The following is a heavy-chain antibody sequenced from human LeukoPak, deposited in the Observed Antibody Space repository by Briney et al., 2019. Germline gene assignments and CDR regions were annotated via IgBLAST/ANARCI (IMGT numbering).Heavy chain of an antibody. CDR1: GFTFSSYA. CDR2: ISGSGGST. CDR3: ARRRYDFWSGYSFDY. V-gene: IGHV3-23*01. D-gene: IGHD3-3*01. J-gene: IGHJ4*02. Sequence: GGSLRLSCAASGFTFSSYAMSWVRQAPGKGLEWVSAISGSGGSTYYADSVKGRFTISRDNPKNTLYLQMNSLRAEDTAVYYCARRRYDFWSGYSFDYWGQGTLVTVSS.